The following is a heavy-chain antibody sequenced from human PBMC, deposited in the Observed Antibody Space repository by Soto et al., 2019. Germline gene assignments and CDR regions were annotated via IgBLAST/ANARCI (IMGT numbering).Heavy chain of an antibody. D-gene: IGHD6-19*01. CDR2: ISGSGGST. CDR3: ATGGGWPYWYFDL. J-gene: IGHJ2*01. V-gene: IGHV3-23*01. Sequence: EVQLLESGGGLVQPGGSLRLSCAASGFTFSSYAMSWVRQAPGKGLEWVSAISGSGGSTYYADSVKGRFTISRDNSKNTLYLQMNSLRAEDTAVYHCATGGGWPYWYFDLWGRGTLVTVSS. CDR1: GFTFSSYA.